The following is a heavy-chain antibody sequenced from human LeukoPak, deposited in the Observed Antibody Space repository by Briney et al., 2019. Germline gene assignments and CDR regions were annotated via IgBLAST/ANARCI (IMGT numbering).Heavy chain of an antibody. J-gene: IGHJ4*02. V-gene: IGHV1-24*01. CDR1: GYTLTELS. CDR2: FYPEDGET. Sequence: ASVKVSCKVSGYTLTELSMHWVRQAPGKGLEWMGGFYPEDGETIYAQKFQGRVTMTEDTSTDTAYMELSSLRSEDTAVYYCATRSYYDSSGYTLDYWGQGTLVTVSS. D-gene: IGHD3-22*01. CDR3: ATRSYYDSSGYTLDY.